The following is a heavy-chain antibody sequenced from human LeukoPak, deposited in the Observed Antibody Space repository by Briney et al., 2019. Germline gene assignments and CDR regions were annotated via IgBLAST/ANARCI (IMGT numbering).Heavy chain of an antibody. CDR2: ISGSGGTT. D-gene: IGHD2-21*02. CDR3: AKGDAVTAIFPLDY. Sequence: GGSLRLSCAASAFTFSTYAVNWVRQAPGKGLEWVSGISGSGGTTYYADSVQGRFTISRDNSKKTVFLQMSSLRAEDTAVYYCAKGDAVTAIFPLDYWGQGTLVIVSS. CDR1: AFTFSTYA. V-gene: IGHV3-23*01. J-gene: IGHJ4*02.